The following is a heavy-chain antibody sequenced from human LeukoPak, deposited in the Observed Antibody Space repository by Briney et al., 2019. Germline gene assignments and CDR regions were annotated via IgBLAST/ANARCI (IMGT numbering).Heavy chain of an antibody. CDR3: ARDPTSSWETAFDI. CDR1: GFTFSSYT. D-gene: IGHD1-26*01. J-gene: IGHJ3*02. Sequence: GGSLRLSCAASGFTFSSYTMNWVRQAPGKGLEWVSSISSSYSYIYYADSVKGRFAISRDDAKNSLYLQMNSLRAEDTAVYYCARDPTSSWETAFDIWGQGTTVTVSS. V-gene: IGHV3-21*01. CDR2: ISSSYSYI.